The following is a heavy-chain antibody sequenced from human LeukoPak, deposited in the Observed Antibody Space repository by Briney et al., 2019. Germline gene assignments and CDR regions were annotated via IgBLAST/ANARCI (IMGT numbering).Heavy chain of an antibody. CDR1: GGTFSSYA. CDR2: INPNSGGT. J-gene: IGHJ4*02. CDR3: ASGLRYFGPHDY. D-gene: IGHD3-9*01. V-gene: IGHV1-2*02. Sequence: ASVKVSCKASGGTFSSYAISWVRQAPGQGLEWMGWINPNSGGTNYAQKFQGRVTMTRDTSISTAYMELSRLRSDDTAVYYCASGLRYFGPHDYWGQGTLVTVSS.